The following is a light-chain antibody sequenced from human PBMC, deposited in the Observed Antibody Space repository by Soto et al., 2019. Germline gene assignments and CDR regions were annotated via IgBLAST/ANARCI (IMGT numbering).Light chain of an antibody. CDR2: AAS. V-gene: IGKV1-39*01. CDR1: QSISSY. Sequence: DIQMTQSPSSLSASVGDRVTITCRASQSISSYLNWYKQKPGKDPKLLIYAASSLQSGVPSRFSGSGSGTDFTLSISSLQPEDFATYYCQQSYSTPYTFGQGTKLEIK. J-gene: IGKJ2*01. CDR3: QQSYSTPYT.